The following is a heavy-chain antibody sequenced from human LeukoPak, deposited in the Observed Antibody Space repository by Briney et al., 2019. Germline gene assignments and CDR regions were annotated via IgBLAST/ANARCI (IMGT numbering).Heavy chain of an antibody. D-gene: IGHD2/OR15-2a*01. CDR2: IWYDGSNK. CDR1: GFTFSSYG. V-gene: IGHV3-33*01. CDR3: AREGPRGNSQFDY. J-gene: IGHJ4*02. Sequence: GGSLRLTCAASGFTFSSYGMHWVRQAPGKGLEWVALIWYDGSNKYYTDSVKGRLTISRDNSKNTLYLQMNSLRAEDTAIYYCAREGPRGNSQFDYWGQGTLVTVSS.